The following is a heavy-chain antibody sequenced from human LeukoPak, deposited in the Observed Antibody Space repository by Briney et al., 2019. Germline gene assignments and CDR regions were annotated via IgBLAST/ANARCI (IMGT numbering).Heavy chain of an antibody. CDR2: IYYSGST. V-gene: IGHV4-39*07. D-gene: IGHD3-16*01. Sequence: PSETLSLTCTVSGGSISSSSYYWGWIRQPPGKGLEWIGSIYYSGSTYHNPSLKSRVTISVDTSKNQFSLKLSSVTAADTAVYYCARDLIGGMGTIRAFDIWGQGTMVTVSS. CDR1: GGSISSSSYY. CDR3: ARDLIGGMGTIRAFDI. J-gene: IGHJ3*02.